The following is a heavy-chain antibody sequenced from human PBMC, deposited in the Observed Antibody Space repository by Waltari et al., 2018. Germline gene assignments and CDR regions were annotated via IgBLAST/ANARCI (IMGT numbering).Heavy chain of an antibody. V-gene: IGHV3-48*01. CDR3: AREGGFTSWYALQY. D-gene: IGHD6-13*01. Sequence: EVQLVESGGGMKQPGESLRLSCAASGFVCSDYSMNWVRQAPGKGLEWIAYISSSTTVNYYADSVKGRFTVSRDNAKNLLFLQTDSLRAEDTAVYYCAREGGFTSWYALQYWGQGSLVTVSS. CDR1: GFVCSDYS. J-gene: IGHJ1*01. CDR2: ISSSTTVN.